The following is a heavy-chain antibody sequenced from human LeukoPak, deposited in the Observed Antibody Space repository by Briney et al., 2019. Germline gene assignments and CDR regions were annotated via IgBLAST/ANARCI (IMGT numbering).Heavy chain of an antibody. J-gene: IGHJ4*02. V-gene: IGHV3-7*01. CDR2: IKQDGSEK. Sequence: GGSLRLSCAASGFTCSGYWMRWVRQAPGKGLEWVANIKQDGSEKYYVDSVKGRFTISRDNAKNSLYLQMNSLRAEDTAVYYCARKNGLDYWGQGTLVTVSS. CDR3: ARKNGLDY. CDR1: GFTCSGYW.